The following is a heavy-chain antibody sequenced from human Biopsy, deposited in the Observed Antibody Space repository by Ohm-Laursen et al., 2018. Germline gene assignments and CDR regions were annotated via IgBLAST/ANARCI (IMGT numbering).Heavy chain of an antibody. CDR2: INPDSGGT. CDR3: ARVGFSSTWPPDRHDAFDI. Sequence: SSVKVSCKTSAYTLTDYYLHWVRQAPGQGLEWMGWINPDSGGTNYAQKFQGRVTMTRDTSISTVQMELSSLRSDDTAVYYCARVGFSSTWPPDRHDAFDIWGQGTMVTVSS. CDR1: AYTLTDYY. J-gene: IGHJ3*02. V-gene: IGHV1-2*02. D-gene: IGHD6-13*01.